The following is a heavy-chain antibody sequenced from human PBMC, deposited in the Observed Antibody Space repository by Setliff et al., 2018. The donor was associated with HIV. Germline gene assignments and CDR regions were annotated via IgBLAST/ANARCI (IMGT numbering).Heavy chain of an antibody. Sequence: GSLRLSCAPSGFTLSNAWMNWVRQTPGKGLEWVGRIKPNTNEGTTDYAAPVKGSFTISRDDSKNTLYLQMKSLKTEDTAVYYCTTEVFRQWLVGDYWGQGTLVTVSS. D-gene: IGHD6-19*01. CDR2: IKPNTNEGTT. V-gene: IGHV3-15*01. CDR1: GFTLSNAW. J-gene: IGHJ4*02. CDR3: TTEVFRQWLVGDY.